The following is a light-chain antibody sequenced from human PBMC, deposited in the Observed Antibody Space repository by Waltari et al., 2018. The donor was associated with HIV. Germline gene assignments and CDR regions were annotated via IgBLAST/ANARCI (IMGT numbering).Light chain of an antibody. CDR3: AAWDDSVSGWA. J-gene: IGLJ2*01. Sequence: QSVLPQAPSASGPPGQRVTLPCSGTGSNVGVNFVSWYQQLPGMAPKLLIYSNNERPSRVPDRFSESKSGTSASLAISGLRSEDEAVYFCAAWDDSVSGWAFGEGTKVTVL. CDR2: SNN. V-gene: IGLV1-47*01. CDR1: GSNVGVNF.